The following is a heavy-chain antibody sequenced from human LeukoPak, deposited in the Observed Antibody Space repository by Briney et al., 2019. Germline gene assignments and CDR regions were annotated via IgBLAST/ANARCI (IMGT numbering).Heavy chain of an antibody. CDR3: AELGITMIGGV. CDR2: INQDGSEK. J-gene: IGHJ6*04. V-gene: IGHV3-7*01. Sequence: GGSLRLSCAASGFTFSSYLMSWVRQAPGKGLEWVANINQDGSEKYYVDSVKGRFTISRDNAKNSLYLQMNSLRAEDTAVYYCAELGITMIGGVWGKGTTVTISS. D-gene: IGHD3-10*02. CDR1: GFTFSSYL.